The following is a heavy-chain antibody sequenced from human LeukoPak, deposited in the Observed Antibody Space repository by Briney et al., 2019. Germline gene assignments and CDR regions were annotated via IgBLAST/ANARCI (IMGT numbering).Heavy chain of an antibody. Sequence: GGSLRLSCAASGFTFSNHAMSWVRQAPGKGLEWVSVISGSGGSPYYADSVKGRFTISRDNSKKTLNLQMNSLRAEDTAVYYCASLGGAYGGRLDYWGQGTLVTVSS. CDR2: ISGSGGSP. J-gene: IGHJ4*02. V-gene: IGHV3-23*01. CDR3: ASLGGAYGGRLDY. D-gene: IGHD4-23*01. CDR1: GFTFSNHA.